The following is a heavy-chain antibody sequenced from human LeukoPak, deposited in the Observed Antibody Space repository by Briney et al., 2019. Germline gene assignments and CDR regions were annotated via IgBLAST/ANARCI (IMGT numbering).Heavy chain of an antibody. CDR1: GFTFSDYY. V-gene: IGHV3-11*06. CDR2: ISSISSST. J-gene: IGHJ4*02. CDR3: VRAGTRSSTPLLFEY. Sequence: PGGSLRLSCAASGFTFSDYYMNWIRHAPGKGLEWVSYISSISSSTNYADSVKGRFTISRDNAKNSLYLQMNSLRAEDTAVYYCVRAGTRSSTPLLFEYWGQGTLVTVSP. D-gene: IGHD5/OR15-5a*01.